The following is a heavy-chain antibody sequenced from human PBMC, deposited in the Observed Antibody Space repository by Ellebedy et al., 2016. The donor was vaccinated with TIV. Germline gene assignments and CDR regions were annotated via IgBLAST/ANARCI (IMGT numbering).Heavy chain of an antibody. V-gene: IGHV3-7*01. J-gene: IGHJ4*02. Sequence: PGGSLRLSCTASGFTFSSYWMSWVRQAPGKGREWVAHIKQDGREKYYVDSVKGRFTISGDNAKNSLYLQMNSLRAEDTAVYYCARGYASPNYWGQGTLFTVSS. D-gene: IGHD2-8*01. CDR2: IKQDGREK. CDR3: ARGYASPNY. CDR1: GFTFSSYW.